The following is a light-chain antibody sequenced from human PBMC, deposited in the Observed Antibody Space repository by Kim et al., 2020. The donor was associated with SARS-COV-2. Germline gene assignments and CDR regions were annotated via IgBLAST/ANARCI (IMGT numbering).Light chain of an antibody. J-gene: IGLJ3*02. CDR1: SSDFGSYNL. CDR2: EVN. V-gene: IGLV2-23*02. Sequence: QSALTQPASVSGSPGQSITISCTGTSSDFGSYNLVSWYQQHPGKAPKLMIYEVNKRPSGVSSRFSGSKSGNTASLTISGLQAEDEADYHCCSYAGSTWVFGGGTKLTVL. CDR3: CSYAGSTWV.